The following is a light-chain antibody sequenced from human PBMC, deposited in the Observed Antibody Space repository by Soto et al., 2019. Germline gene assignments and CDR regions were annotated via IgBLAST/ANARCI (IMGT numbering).Light chain of an antibody. CDR2: DVS. V-gene: IGLV2-14*01. CDR3: SSYTSSSTYV. J-gene: IGLJ1*01. CDR1: SSDVGGYNY. Sequence: QSVRNQPASVSGSPGQSITISCTGTSSDVGGYNYVSWYQQHPGKAPKLMIYDVSNRPSGVSNRFSGSKSGNTASLTISGLQADDEADYYCSSYTSSSTYVFGTGTKVTVL.